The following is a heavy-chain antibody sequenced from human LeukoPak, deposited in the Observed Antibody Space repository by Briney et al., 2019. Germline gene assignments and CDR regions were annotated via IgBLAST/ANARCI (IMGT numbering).Heavy chain of an antibody. CDR1: GFTFISYS. J-gene: IGHJ4*02. Sequence: GGSLRLSCAASGFTFISYSMTWVRQAPGKGLEWVSSISSRSSYLYYADSLKSRFTISRDYAKNLLYLQMNSLSAEDTAVYYCARNIEGYKLYDFDSWGQGTLVTVSS. CDR2: ISSRSSYL. V-gene: IGHV3-21*01. CDR3: ARNIEGYKLYDFDS. D-gene: IGHD5-24*01.